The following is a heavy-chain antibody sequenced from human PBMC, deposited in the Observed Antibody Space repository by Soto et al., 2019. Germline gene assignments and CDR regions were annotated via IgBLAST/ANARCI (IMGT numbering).Heavy chain of an antibody. CDR2: ISWNSGNI. V-gene: IGHV3-9*01. CDR3: ARDASITTSYLPY. CDR1: GFTFDDYA. D-gene: IGHD1-1*01. Sequence: EVQLVESGGGLVQPGRSLRLSCVTSGFTFDDYAMHWVRQAPGKGLEWVSSISWNSGNIDYEDSVKGRFTVSRDNARNSLYLHMDSLRSEDTALYYCARDASITTSYLPYWGQGTLVTVSS. J-gene: IGHJ4*02.